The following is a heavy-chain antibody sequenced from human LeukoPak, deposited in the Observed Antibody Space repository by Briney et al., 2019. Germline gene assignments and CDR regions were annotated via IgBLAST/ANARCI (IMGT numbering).Heavy chain of an antibody. V-gene: IGHV1-46*01. CDR3: ARDDLGGGVVVPATPTPYGMDV. CDR2: INPSGGST. Sequence: ASVKVSCKASGYTFTSYYMHWVRQAPGQGLEWMGIINPSGGSTGYAQKFQGRVTMTRDTSTSTVYMELSSLRSEDTAVYYCARDDLGGGVVVPATPTPYGMDVWGQGTTVTVSS. CDR1: GYTFTSYY. D-gene: IGHD2-2*01. J-gene: IGHJ6*02.